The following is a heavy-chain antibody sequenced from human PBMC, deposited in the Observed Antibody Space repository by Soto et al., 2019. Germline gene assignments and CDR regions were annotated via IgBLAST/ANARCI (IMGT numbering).Heavy chain of an antibody. J-gene: IGHJ4*02. V-gene: IGHV5-10-1*01. CDR3: ARQIYDSDTGPNFQYYFDS. CDR1: GYSFAGYW. CDR2: IDPSDSQT. Sequence: GESLKISCKGSGYSFAGYWITWVRQKPGKGLEWMGRIDPSDSQTYYSPSFRGHVTISVTKSITTVFLQWSSLRASDTAMYYCARQIYDSDTGPNFQYYFDSWGKGTPVTVSS. D-gene: IGHD3-22*01.